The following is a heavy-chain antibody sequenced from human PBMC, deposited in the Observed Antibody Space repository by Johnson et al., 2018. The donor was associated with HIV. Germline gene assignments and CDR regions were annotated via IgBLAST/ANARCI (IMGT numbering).Heavy chain of an antibody. CDR3: ARKGGSYLYDAFDI. D-gene: IGHD1-26*01. Sequence: VQVLESGGGLVQPGGSLRLSCAASGFSFSSYDMHWVRQATGKGLEWVSAIGTAGDKYYPGSVKGRFTISRENAKNSLYLQMNSLRAGDTAVYYCARKGGSYLYDAFDIWGQGTMVTVSS. CDR1: GFSFSSYD. V-gene: IGHV3-13*01. J-gene: IGHJ3*02. CDR2: IGTAGDK.